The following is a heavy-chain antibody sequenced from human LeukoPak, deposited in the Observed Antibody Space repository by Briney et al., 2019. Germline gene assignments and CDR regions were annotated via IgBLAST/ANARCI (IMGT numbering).Heavy chain of an antibody. J-gene: IGHJ4*02. D-gene: IGHD2-15*01. Sequence: SETLSLTCTVSGGSISSYYWSWIRQPPGKGLEWIGYIYYSGSTNYNPSLKSRVTMSVDTSKNQFSLKLSSVTAADTAVYYCAREAIGYRSGGSCDRSFDYWGQGTLVTVSS. CDR3: AREAIGYRSGGSCDRSFDY. V-gene: IGHV4-59*01. CDR2: IYYSGST. CDR1: GGSISSYY.